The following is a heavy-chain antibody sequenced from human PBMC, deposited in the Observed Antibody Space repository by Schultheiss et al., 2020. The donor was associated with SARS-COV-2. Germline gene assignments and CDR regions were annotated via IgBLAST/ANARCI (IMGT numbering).Heavy chain of an antibody. CDR2: IYYSGST. D-gene: IGHD2-2*01. Sequence: SETLSLTCAVSGYSISSGYFWGWIRQPPGKGLEWIGYIYYSGSTNYNPSLKSRVTISVDTSKNQFSLKLSSVTAADTAVYYCARGVVVPAAMGFGWFDPWGQGTLVTVSS. J-gene: IGHJ5*02. V-gene: IGHV4-38-2*01. CDR3: ARGVVVPAAMGFGWFDP. CDR1: GYSISSGYF.